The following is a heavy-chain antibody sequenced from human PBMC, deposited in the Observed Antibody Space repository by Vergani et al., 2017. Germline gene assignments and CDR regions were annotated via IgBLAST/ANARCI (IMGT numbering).Heavy chain of an antibody. J-gene: IGHJ4*02. CDR2: NYSGGST. D-gene: IGHD2-15*01. Sequence: EVQLVESGGGLIQPGGSLRLSCAASGFTVSSNYMSWVRQAPGKGLEWVSVNYSGGSTYYADSVKGRFTISRDKSKNTLYLQMNSLRAEDTAVYYCARDIRYCSGGSCHAHFDYWGQGTLVTVSS. CDR1: GFTVSSNY. V-gene: IGHV3-53*01. CDR3: ARDIRYCSGGSCHAHFDY.